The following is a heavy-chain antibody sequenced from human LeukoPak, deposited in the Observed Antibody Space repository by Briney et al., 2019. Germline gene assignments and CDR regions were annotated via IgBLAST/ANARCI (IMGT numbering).Heavy chain of an antibody. Sequence: VASVKVSCKASGYTFTSYYMHWVRQAPGQGLGWMGIINPSGGSTSYAQKFQGRVTMTRDTSTSTVYMELSSLRSEDTAVYYCARVRGVVAAILAIDYWGQGTLVTVSS. D-gene: IGHD2-15*01. CDR1: GYTFTSYY. V-gene: IGHV1-46*01. J-gene: IGHJ4*02. CDR2: INPSGGST. CDR3: ARVRGVVAAILAIDY.